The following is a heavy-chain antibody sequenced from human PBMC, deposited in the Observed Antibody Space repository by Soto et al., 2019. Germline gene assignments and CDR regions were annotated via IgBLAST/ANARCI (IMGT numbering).Heavy chain of an antibody. CDR3: AKDGPRIAVAGPADY. CDR1: GFTFSSYG. V-gene: IGHV3-30*18. D-gene: IGHD6-19*01. Sequence: GGSLRLSCAASGFTFSSYGMHWVRQAPGKGLEWVAVISYDGSNKYYADSVEGRFTISRDNSKNTLYLQMNSLRAEDTAVYYCAKDGPRIAVAGPADYWGQGTLVTVSS. CDR2: ISYDGSNK. J-gene: IGHJ4*02.